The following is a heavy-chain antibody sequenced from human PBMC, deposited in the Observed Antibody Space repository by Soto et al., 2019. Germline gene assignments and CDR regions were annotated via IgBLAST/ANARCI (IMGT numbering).Heavy chain of an antibody. CDR2: ISGGGAAA. D-gene: IGHD7-27*01. CDR1: GFTYINYA. V-gene: IGHV3-23*01. Sequence: EVQVLESGGGLVQPGGSLRLSCDGSGFTYINYAMNWFRQAPGKGLEWVSSISGGGAAALFPDSVRGRFTISRDNYKNTVTLQMNSLGVDDTSVSYYARKLLGSTTRPNYWYFDLWGRSTLVTVSS. CDR3: ARKLLGSTTRPNYWYFDL. J-gene: IGHJ2*01.